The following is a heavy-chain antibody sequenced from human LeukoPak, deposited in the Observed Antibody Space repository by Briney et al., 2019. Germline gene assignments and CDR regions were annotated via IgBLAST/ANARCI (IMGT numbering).Heavy chain of an antibody. CDR2: INPSGGST. D-gene: IGHD4-17*01. J-gene: IGHJ4*02. Sequence: ASVKVSCKASGYTFTSHYMHWVRQAPGQGLEWMGIINPSGGSTSYAQKFQGRVTMTRDTSISTAYMELSRLRSDDTAVYYCATRDYGQFDYWGQGTLVTVSS. CDR1: GYTFTSHY. V-gene: IGHV1-46*01. CDR3: ATRDYGQFDY.